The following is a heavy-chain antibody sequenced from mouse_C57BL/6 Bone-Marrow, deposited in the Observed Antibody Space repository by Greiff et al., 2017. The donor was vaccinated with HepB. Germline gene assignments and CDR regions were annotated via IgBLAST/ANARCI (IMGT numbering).Heavy chain of an antibody. CDR1: GYTFTSYW. J-gene: IGHJ2*01. D-gene: IGHD2-3*01. Sequence: VQLQQPGAELVMPGASVKLSCKASGYTFTSYWMHWVKQRPGQGLEWIGEIDPSDSYTNYNQKFKGKSTLTVDKSSSTAYMQLSSLTSEDSAVYYCARMGYDGYYGSWGQGTTLTVSS. CDR2: IDPSDSYT. CDR3: ARMGYDGYYGS. V-gene: IGHV1-69*01.